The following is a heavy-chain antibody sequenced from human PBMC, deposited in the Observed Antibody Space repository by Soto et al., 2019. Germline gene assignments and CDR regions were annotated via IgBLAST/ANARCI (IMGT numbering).Heavy chain of an antibody. CDR2: IIPILGIA. CDR3: ASSGARWFGSRQYYFDY. Sequence: GASVKVSCKASGGTFSSYTISWVRQAPGQGLEWMGRIIPILGIANYAQKFQGRVTITADKSTSTAYMELSSLRSEDTAVYYCASSGARWFGSRQYYFDYWGQGTLVTVSS. D-gene: IGHD3-10*01. CDR1: GGTFSSYT. J-gene: IGHJ4*02. V-gene: IGHV1-69*02.